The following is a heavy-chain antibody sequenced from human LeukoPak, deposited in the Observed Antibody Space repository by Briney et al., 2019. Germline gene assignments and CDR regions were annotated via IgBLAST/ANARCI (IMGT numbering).Heavy chain of an antibody. CDR1: GFTFSDYY. D-gene: IGHD6-13*01. V-gene: IGHV3-11*01. CDR2: ISSSGSTI. Sequence: GGSLRLSCAASGFTFSDYYMSWIRQAPGKGLEWVSYISSSGSTIYYADSVKGRFTISRDNAKNSLYLQMNSLRAEDTAVYYCARDSAYSSSWYTKSYYYYYMDVWGKGTTVTISS. J-gene: IGHJ6*03. CDR3: ARDSAYSSSWYTKSYYYYYMDV.